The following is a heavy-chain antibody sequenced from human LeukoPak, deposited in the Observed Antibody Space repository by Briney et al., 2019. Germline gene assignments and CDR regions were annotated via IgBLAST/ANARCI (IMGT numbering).Heavy chain of an antibody. CDR2: ISYDGSNK. CDR3: AKDRRSSGWVFDY. CDR1: GFTFSSYG. V-gene: IGHV3-30*18. D-gene: IGHD6-19*01. J-gene: IGHJ4*02. Sequence: PGRSLRLSCAASGFTFSSYGMHWVRQAPGKGLEWVAVISYDGSNKYSADSVKGRFTISRDNSKNTLYLQMNSLRAEDTAVYYCAKDRRSSGWVFDYWGQGTLVTVSS.